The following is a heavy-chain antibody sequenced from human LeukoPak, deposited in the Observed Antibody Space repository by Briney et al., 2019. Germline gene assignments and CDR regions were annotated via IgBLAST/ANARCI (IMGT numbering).Heavy chain of an antibody. Sequence: GGSLRLSCAATGFIFSSYWMSWVRQAPGKGLEWVSVLYSGGNTYHADSVKGRFTISRDNSKNTLYLQMNSLRAEDTAVYYCAREGASSSFGYWGQGTLVTVSS. V-gene: IGHV3-53*01. D-gene: IGHD6-13*01. CDR1: GFIFSSYW. J-gene: IGHJ4*02. CDR3: AREGASSSFGY. CDR2: LYSGGNT.